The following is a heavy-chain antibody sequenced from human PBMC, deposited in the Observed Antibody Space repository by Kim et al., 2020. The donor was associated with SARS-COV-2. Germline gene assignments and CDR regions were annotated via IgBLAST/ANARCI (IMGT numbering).Heavy chain of an antibody. Sequence: SETLSLTCTVSGGSVSSGSYYWSWIRQPPGKGLEWIGYIYYSGSTNYNPSLKSRVTISVDTSKNQFSLKLSSVTAADTAVYYCARDYADGSGWYFFDYWGQGTLVTVSS. CDR2: IYYSGST. D-gene: IGHD6-19*01. V-gene: IGHV4-61*01. CDR1: GGSVSSGSYY. J-gene: IGHJ4*02. CDR3: ARDYADGSGWYFFDY.